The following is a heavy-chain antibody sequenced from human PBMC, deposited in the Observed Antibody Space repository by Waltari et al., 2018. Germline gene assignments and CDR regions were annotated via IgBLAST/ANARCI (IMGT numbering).Heavy chain of an antibody. CDR1: GFSLSKYA. CDR3: ARGGSDRAPLDY. Sequence: QVQLVESGGGVVQSGRSLRLSCAASGFSLSKYAVYWVRQAPGKGLEWVGVTSPDGFNKYYADSVQGRFTISRDRSLQMSALRSEDTAVYYCARGGSDRAPLDYWGRGTLVTVSS. CDR2: TSPDGFNK. D-gene: IGHD1-1*01. V-gene: IGHV3-30*15. J-gene: IGHJ4*02.